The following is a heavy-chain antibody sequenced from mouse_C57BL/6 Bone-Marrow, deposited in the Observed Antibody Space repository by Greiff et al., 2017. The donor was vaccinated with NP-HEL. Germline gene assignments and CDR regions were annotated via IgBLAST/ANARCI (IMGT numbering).Heavy chain of an antibody. CDR2: IDPSDSET. D-gene: IGHD2-1*01. J-gene: IGHJ4*01. V-gene: IGHV1-52*01. CDR3: ARVYYGKALAMDY. CDR1: GYTFTSYW. Sequence: QVQLQQPGAELVRPGSSVKLSCKASGYTFTSYWMHWVKQRPIQGLEWIGNIDPSDSETHYNQKFKDKATLTVDKSSSTAYMQLSSLTSEDSAVYYCARVYYGKALAMDYWGQGTSVTVSS.